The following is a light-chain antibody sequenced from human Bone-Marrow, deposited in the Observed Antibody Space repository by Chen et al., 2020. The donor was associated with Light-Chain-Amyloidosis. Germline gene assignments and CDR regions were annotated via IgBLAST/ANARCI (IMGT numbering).Light chain of an antibody. V-gene: IGLV2-14*01. Sequence: QSALPQPASVSGSPGPSITLSCTGTSSAVASYNYVSCYHQHPGKAPRLIIYDVSNRPSGVSYRLSGSKSGNTASLTISGLQAEDEADYYCSSYTSGSTFVFGTGTKVTVL. CDR1: SSAVASYNY. CDR2: DVS. J-gene: IGLJ1*01. CDR3: SSYTSGSTFV.